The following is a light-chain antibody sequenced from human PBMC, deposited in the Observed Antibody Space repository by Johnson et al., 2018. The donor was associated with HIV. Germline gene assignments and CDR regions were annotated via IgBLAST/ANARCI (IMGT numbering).Light chain of an antibody. V-gene: IGLV1-51*01. Sequence: QPVLTQPPSVSAAPGQKVTISCYGSSSDMGNYAVSWYQQLPGTAPKLLIYDNNKRPSGIPDRFSGSKSGTSATLGITGLQTGDEADYYCGTWDSSLSASYVIGTGTKVTVL. CDR2: DNN. CDR1: SSDMGNYA. J-gene: IGLJ1*01. CDR3: GTWDSSLSASYV.